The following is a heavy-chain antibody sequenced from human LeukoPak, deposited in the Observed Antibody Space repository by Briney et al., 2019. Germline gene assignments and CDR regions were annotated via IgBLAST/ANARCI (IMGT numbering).Heavy chain of an antibody. Sequence: PGRSLRLSCVASGLTFSSYAMHWVRQAPGKGLEGVAVISYDGSNKYYADSVKGRFTISRDNSKNSLFVQMNSLRAEDTAVYFCAKSRSGSANWALQIFDNWGQGTLVTVSS. D-gene: IGHD1-1*01. CDR3: AKSRSGSANWALQIFDN. CDR2: ISYDGSNK. CDR1: GLTFSSYA. V-gene: IGHV3-30-3*02. J-gene: IGHJ4*02.